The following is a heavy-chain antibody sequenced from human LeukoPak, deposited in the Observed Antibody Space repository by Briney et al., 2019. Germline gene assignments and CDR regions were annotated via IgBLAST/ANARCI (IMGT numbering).Heavy chain of an antibody. D-gene: IGHD1-26*01. Sequence: SETLSLTCTVSGVSISSYYWGWIRQPPGKGLEWIGSIYYSGSTYYNPSLKSRVTISVDTSKNQFSLKLSSVTAADTAVYYCARLGLMEWEYLTSDAFDIWGQGTMVTVSS. CDR3: ARLGLMEWEYLTSDAFDI. J-gene: IGHJ3*02. CDR1: GVSISSYY. V-gene: IGHV4-39*01. CDR2: IYYSGST.